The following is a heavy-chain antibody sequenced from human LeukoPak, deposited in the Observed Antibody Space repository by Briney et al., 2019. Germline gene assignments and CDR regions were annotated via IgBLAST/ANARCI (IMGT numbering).Heavy chain of an antibody. J-gene: IGHJ4*02. V-gene: IGHV3-53*01. CDR1: GFTVSSNY. CDR2: IYSGGST. D-gene: IGHD6-13*01. Sequence: GGSLRLSCAASGFTVSSNYMSWVRQAPGKGLEWVSVIYSGGSTYYADSVKGRFTISRDNSKNSLYLQMNSLRAEDTAVYYCASTPRYSSSWYVYDYWGQGTLVTVSS. CDR3: ASTPRYSSSWYVYDY.